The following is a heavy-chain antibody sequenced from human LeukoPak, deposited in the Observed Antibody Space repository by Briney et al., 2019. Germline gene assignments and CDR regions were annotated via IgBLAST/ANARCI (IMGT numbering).Heavy chain of an antibody. CDR2: ISWDGGST. CDR1: GFTFDDYA. D-gene: IGHD1-14*01. CDR3: AKEQEPYYYYYYMDV. Sequence: QAGGSLRLSCAASGFTFDDYAMHWVRQAPGKGLEWVSLISWDGGSTYYADSVKGRFTISRDNSKNSLYLQMNSLRAEDTALYYCAKEQEPYYYYYYMDVWGKGTTVTVSS. V-gene: IGHV3-43D*03. J-gene: IGHJ6*03.